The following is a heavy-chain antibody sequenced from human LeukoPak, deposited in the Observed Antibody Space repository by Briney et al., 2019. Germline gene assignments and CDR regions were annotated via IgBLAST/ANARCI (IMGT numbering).Heavy chain of an antibody. D-gene: IGHD6-6*01. V-gene: IGHV1-2*02. CDR3: AREEYSSSSGAFDI. CDR1: GYTFTGYY. CDR2: INPNSGGT. J-gene: IGHJ3*02. Sequence: GASVKVSCKASGYTFTGYYMHWVRQAPGQGLEWMGWINPNSGGTNYAQKFQGRVTMTRDTSISTAYMELSRLRSDDTAVYYRAREEYSSSSGAFDIWGQGTMVTVSS.